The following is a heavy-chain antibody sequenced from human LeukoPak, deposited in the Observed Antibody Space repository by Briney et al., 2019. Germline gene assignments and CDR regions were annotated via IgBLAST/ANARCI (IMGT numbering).Heavy chain of an antibody. J-gene: IGHJ4*02. CDR3: ARDLYTGSYFEIDY. Sequence: GGSLRLSCAASGFTFGSYSMNWVRQAPGKGLEWVSCISTSSIYTYYADSVKGRFTIFRDNAKNSLFLQMNSLRAEDTAVYFCARDLYTGSYFEIDYWGQGTLVTVSS. V-gene: IGHV3-21*01. D-gene: IGHD1-26*01. CDR2: ISTSSIYT. CDR1: GFTFGSYS.